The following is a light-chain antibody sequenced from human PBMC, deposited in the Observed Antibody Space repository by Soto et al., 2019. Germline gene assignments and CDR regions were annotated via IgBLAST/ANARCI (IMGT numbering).Light chain of an antibody. V-gene: IGKV1-12*01. CDR1: QGISSW. CDR3: QQGKSLPWT. J-gene: IGKJ1*01. Sequence: DIQMTQSPSSVSASVGDRVTITCRASQGISSWLAWYQQKPGRAPKLLIYVISTLQSGVPSRFSGSGSGTVFTLTISSLQPEDFATYYCQQGKSLPWTFGQGTKVDIK. CDR2: VIS.